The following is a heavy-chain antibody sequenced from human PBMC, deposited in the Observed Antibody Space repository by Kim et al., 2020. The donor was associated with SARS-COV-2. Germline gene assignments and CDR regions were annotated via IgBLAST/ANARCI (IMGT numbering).Heavy chain of an antibody. V-gene: IGHV3-74*01. CDR3: ARDSGRIVDY. D-gene: IGHD3-10*01. CDR2: INTDGSST. Sequence: GGSLRISCAASGFSFSSYWMHWVRQAPGKGLVWVSRINTDGSSTGYADSVKGRFTISKDNAKNTVYLQMSSLRADDTAVDYCARDSGRIVDYWGQGNLV. CDR1: GFSFSSYW. J-gene: IGHJ4*02.